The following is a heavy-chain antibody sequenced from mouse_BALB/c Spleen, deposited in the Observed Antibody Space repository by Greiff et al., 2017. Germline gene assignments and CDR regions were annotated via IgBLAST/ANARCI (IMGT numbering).Heavy chain of an antibody. CDR3: ARGVYDGYYWFAY. D-gene: IGHD2-3*01. V-gene: IGHV1S81*02. Sequence: QVQLQQPGAELVKPGASVKLSCKASGYTFTSYWMHWVKQRPGQGLEWIGEINPSNGRTNYNEKFKSKATLTVDKSSSTAYMQLSSLTSEDSAVYYCARGVYDGYYWFAYWGQGTLVTVSA. CDR1: GYTFTSYW. CDR2: INPSNGRT. J-gene: IGHJ3*01.